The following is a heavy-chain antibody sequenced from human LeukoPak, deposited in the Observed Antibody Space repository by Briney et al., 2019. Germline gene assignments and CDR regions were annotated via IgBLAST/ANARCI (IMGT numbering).Heavy chain of an antibody. Sequence: PSETLSLTCTVSGASISTYYWNWIRQPAGKGLEWIGRIYTSGSTNYNPSLKSRVTMSVDTSKNQFSLKLSSVTAADTAVYYCARSSNSPSLPNDYWGQGTLVTVSS. CDR3: ARSSNSPSLPNDY. D-gene: IGHD6-6*01. CDR1: GASISTYY. J-gene: IGHJ4*02. V-gene: IGHV4-4*07. CDR2: IYTSGST.